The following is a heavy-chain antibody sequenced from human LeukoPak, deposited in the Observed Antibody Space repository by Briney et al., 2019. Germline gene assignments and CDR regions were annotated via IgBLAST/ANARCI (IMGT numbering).Heavy chain of an antibody. J-gene: IGHJ6*02. Sequence: GGSLRLSCAASGFTFSDWFVSWIRQAPGTGLEWVSYISNSGNTIYYADSVKGRFTISRDNAKKTVNLQMNSLRAEDTAIYYCARGHFGLDVWGQGTTFTVSS. CDR3: ARGHFGLDV. V-gene: IGHV3-11*01. CDR2: ISNSGNTI. CDR1: GFTFSDWF.